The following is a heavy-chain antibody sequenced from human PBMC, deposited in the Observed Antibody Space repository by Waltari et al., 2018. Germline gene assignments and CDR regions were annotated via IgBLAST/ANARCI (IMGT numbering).Heavy chain of an antibody. Sequence: EVQLVQPGAEVKKPGDSLKISCKGSRYSFTSRGISWEHQMHGKGLECMGIIYPGDADTRYSPSFQGQVTISADKSISTAYLQWSSLKASDTAMYYCARRRVGATYYYYYGMDVWGQGTTVTVSS. CDR2: IYPGDADT. CDR1: RYSFTSRG. CDR3: ARRRVGATYYYYYGMDV. V-gene: IGHV5-51*07. D-gene: IGHD1-26*01. J-gene: IGHJ6*02.